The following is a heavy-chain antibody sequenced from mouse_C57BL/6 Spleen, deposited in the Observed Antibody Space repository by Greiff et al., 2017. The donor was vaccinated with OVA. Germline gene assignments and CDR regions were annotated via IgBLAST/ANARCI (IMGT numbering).Heavy chain of an antibody. D-gene: IGHD2-2*01. J-gene: IGHJ3*01. Sequence: QVQLQQSGAELARPGASVKLSCKASGYTFTSYGISWVKQRTGQGLEWIGEIYPRSGNTYYNEKFKGKATLTADKSSSTAYMELRSLTSEDSAVYFGARAAHYGYDGFAYWGQGTLVTVSA. CDR3: ARAAHYGYDGFAY. CDR2: IYPRSGNT. V-gene: IGHV1-81*01. CDR1: GYTFTSYG.